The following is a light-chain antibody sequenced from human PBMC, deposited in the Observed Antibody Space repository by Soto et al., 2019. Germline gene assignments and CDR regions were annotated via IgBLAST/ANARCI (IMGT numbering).Light chain of an antibody. Sequence: DTVMTQSPDSLSVSLSERAAINCKSSQSVLFSSNNKNYLAWYQQKPGQPPKLLIYWASTRESGVPDRFSGSGSGTDFTLTISSLQAEDGAVYYCQQYYSTPGTFGPGTKVDI. CDR2: WAS. CDR3: QQYYSTPGT. V-gene: IGKV4-1*01. J-gene: IGKJ3*01. CDR1: QSVLFSSNNKNY.